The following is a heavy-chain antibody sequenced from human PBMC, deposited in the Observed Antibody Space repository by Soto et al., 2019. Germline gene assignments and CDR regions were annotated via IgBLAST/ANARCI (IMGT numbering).Heavy chain of an antibody. Sequence: QVQLVQSGAEVKKPGASVTVSCKASGYTFTSYDINWVRQATGQGLEWLGWMNPHSGTTGYAQKFQGRLTLTRNTSTSTAYMELRSLRSEDMAVYFCARGSYYYYYMDVWGKGTTVTVSS. CDR2: MNPHSGTT. CDR3: ARGSYYYYYMDV. V-gene: IGHV1-8*01. CDR1: GYTFTSYD. J-gene: IGHJ6*03.